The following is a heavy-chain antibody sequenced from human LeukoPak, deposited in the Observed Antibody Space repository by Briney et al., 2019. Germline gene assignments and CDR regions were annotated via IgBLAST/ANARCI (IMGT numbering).Heavy chain of an antibody. J-gene: IGHJ4*02. Sequence: ASVRVSCKASGYTFTSYDINWVRQATGQGLEWMGWMNPNSGNTGYAQKFQGRVTMTKNTSISTAYMELSSLRSEDTAVYYCARGQTRWLPDYWGQGTLVTVSS. CDR3: ARGQTRWLPDY. V-gene: IGHV1-8*01. CDR2: MNPNSGNT. CDR1: GYTFTSYD. D-gene: IGHD5-24*01.